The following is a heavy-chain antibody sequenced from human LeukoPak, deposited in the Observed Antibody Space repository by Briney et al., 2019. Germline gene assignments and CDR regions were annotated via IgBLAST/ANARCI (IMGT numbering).Heavy chain of an antibody. CDR3: ARGVGYCSGGSCLRALDY. J-gene: IGHJ4*02. Sequence: GASVKVSCKASGYTFTSYAMHWVRQAPGQRLEWMGWINAGNGNTKYSQKFQGRVTITRDTSASTAYMELSSLRSEDTAVYYCARGVGYCSGGSCLRALDYWGQGTLVTVSS. CDR2: INAGNGNT. D-gene: IGHD2-15*01. V-gene: IGHV1-3*01. CDR1: GYTFTSYA.